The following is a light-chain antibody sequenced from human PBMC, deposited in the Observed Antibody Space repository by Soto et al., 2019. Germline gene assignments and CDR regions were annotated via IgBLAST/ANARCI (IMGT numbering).Light chain of an antibody. CDR3: QQYNSYPIT. Sequence: IRMTQSPSSFSASTGDRVTITCRASQSISSWLAWYQQKPGKAPKLLIYKASSLESGVPSRFSGSGSGTEFTPTISSLQPDDFATYYCQQYNSYPITFGQGTRLE. CDR1: QSISSW. J-gene: IGKJ5*01. CDR2: KAS. V-gene: IGKV1-5*03.